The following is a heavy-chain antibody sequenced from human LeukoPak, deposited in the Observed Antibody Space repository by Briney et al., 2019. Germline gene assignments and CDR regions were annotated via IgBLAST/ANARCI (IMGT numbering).Heavy chain of an antibody. J-gene: IGHJ4*02. CDR1: GYTFTDYY. CDR3: ARANHNDY. V-gene: IGHV1-2*02. D-gene: IGHD1-14*01. Sequence: ASVTVSCTASGYTFTDYYMHWVRQAPGQGLEWMGWINPNSGATNYAQKFQGRVTVTRDTSIRTAYMELSSLRSDDTAVYYCARANHNDYWGQGTLVTVSS. CDR2: INPNSGAT.